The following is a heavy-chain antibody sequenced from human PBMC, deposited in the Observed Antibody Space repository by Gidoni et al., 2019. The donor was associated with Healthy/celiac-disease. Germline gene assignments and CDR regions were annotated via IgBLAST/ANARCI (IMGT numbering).Heavy chain of an antibody. CDR2: IYSGGST. CDR3: ARGGSYYFDY. CDR1: GFTVSSHY. V-gene: IGHV3-53*04. J-gene: IGHJ4*02. Sequence: VQLVESGVGLVQPGGSLRLSCPASGFTVSSHYMSWVRQAPGKGMEWVSVIYSGGSTYYADSVKGRFTISRHNSKNTLYLQMNSLRAEDTAVYYCARGGSYYFDYWGQGTLVTVSS. D-gene: IGHD1-26*01.